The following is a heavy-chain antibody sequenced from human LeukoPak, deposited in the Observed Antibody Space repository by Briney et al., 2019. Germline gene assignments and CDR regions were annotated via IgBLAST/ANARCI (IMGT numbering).Heavy chain of an antibody. CDR3: ARFHPYLTYDSSGYYFDY. CDR2: INSDGSST. V-gene: IGHV3-74*01. Sequence: GGSLRLSCAASEFTFSSYWMHWVRQAPGKGLVWVSRINSDGSSTSYADSVKGRFTISRDNAKNTLYLQMNSLRAEDTAVYYCARFHPYLTYDSSGYYFDYWGQGTLVTVSS. CDR1: EFTFSSYW. D-gene: IGHD3-22*01. J-gene: IGHJ4*02.